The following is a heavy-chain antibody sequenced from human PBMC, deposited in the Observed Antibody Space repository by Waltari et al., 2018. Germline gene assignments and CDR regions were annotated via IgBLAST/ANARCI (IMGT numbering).Heavy chain of an antibody. CDR2: ISHSGDV. V-gene: IGHV4-38-2*01. CDR3: MRQVLGYCTSAACRRLES. Sequence: QVQLQESGPGLVKPSETLSLTCDVSGYAINSGFYWGWIRQPPGKGLEWISTISHSGDVFYNPSLSSRLTTSMETSKNPFSLKLKSFTAADMCLYYCMRQVLGYCTSAACRRLESWGRGTLVTVSS. D-gene: IGHD2-2*03. J-gene: IGHJ4*02. CDR1: GYAINSGFY.